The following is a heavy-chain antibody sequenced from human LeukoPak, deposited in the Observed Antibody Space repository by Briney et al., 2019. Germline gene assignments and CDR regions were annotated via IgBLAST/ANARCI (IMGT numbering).Heavy chain of an antibody. D-gene: IGHD6-13*01. Sequence: SETLSLTCAVYGGSLSGYYWSWIRQPPGKGLEWIGDSNDSGSTNYNPSLKSRVTISVDTSKNHFSVKLSSVTAADTAVYYCARVKGKAAAGTWYFDLWGRGTLVTVSS. CDR2: SNDSGST. J-gene: IGHJ2*01. CDR3: ARVKGKAAAGTWYFDL. CDR1: GGSLSGYY. V-gene: IGHV4-34*01.